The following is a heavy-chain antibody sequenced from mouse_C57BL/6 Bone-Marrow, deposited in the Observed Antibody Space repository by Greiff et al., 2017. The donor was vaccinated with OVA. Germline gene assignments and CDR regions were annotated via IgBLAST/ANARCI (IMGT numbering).Heavy chain of an antibody. CDR2: ISSGGDYI. V-gene: IGHV5-9-1*02. Sequence: EVKLVESREGLVKPGGSLKLSCAASGFTFSSYAMSWVRQTPEKRLEWVAYISSGGDYIYYADTVKGRFTISRDNARNTLYLQMSSLKSEDTAMYYCTRVNPYYFDYWGQGTTLTVSS. CDR3: TRVNPYYFDY. CDR1: GFTFSSYA. J-gene: IGHJ2*01.